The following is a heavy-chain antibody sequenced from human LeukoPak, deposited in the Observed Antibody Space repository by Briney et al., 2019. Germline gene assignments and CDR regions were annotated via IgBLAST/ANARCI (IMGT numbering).Heavy chain of an antibody. Sequence: GGSLRLSCAASGFTVSSNYMSWIHQAPGKGLEWVSYISSSSSYTNYADSVKGRFTISRDNAKNSLYLQMNSLRAEDTAVYYCAREISTTVTTTYYFDYWGQGTLVTVSS. J-gene: IGHJ4*02. CDR1: GFTVSSNY. CDR2: ISSSSSYT. CDR3: AREISTTVTTTYYFDY. D-gene: IGHD4-17*01. V-gene: IGHV3-11*05.